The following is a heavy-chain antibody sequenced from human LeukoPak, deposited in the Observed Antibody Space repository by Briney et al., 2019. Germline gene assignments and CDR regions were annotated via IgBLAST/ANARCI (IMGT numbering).Heavy chain of an antibody. D-gene: IGHD3-9*01. CDR3: ARGGTNLESNVLRYFDWLSTYMDV. V-gene: IGHV1-46*01. CDR2: ISPSGGST. CDR1: GYTFTSNY. Sequence: ASVKASCKAFGYTFTSNYMHWVRQAPGQGPEWMGVISPSGGSTTYAQKFQGRVTMTRDMSTSTVYMELSSLRSEDTAVYYCARGGTNLESNVLRYFDWLSTYMDVWGKGTTVTISS. J-gene: IGHJ6*03.